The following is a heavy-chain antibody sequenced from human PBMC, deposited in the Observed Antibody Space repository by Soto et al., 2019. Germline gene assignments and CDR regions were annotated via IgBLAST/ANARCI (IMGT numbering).Heavy chain of an antibody. D-gene: IGHD2-15*01. CDR1: GGSISSYY. J-gene: IGHJ4*02. CDR3: ARTIKGPFIGYCSGGSCYYFDY. Sequence: QVQLQESGPGLVKPSETLSLTCTVSGGSISSYYWSWIRQPPGKGLEWIGYIYYSGSTNYNPSLKSRVNISVDTSKNQFYLKLSSVTAADTAVYYCARTIKGPFIGYCSGGSCYYFDYWGQGTLVTVSS. V-gene: IGHV4-59*01. CDR2: IYYSGST.